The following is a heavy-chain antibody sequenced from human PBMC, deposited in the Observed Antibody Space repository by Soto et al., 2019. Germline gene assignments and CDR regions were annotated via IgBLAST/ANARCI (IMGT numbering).Heavy chain of an antibody. Sequence: EVQLVESGGGLVQPGGSLRLSCAASGFTFSGYWMTWVRQAPGKGLEWVANIKEDGSEKNYVDSVEGRFTISRDNAKNSLYLQMNSLRADDPAVYYCARGGSESDYWGQGTLVTVSS. D-gene: IGHD3-16*01. CDR2: IKEDGSEK. CDR3: ARGGSESDY. J-gene: IGHJ4*02. CDR1: GFTFSGYW. V-gene: IGHV3-7*01.